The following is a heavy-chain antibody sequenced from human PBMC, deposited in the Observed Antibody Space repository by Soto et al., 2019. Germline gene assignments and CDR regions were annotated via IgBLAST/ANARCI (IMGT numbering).Heavy chain of an antibody. CDR1: GFTFSSYT. D-gene: IGHD3-3*01. V-gene: IGHV3-23*01. CDR3: AKDYSPGVVIINYYYMDV. Sequence: GSLRLSCAASGFTFSSYTMSWVRQAPGKGLEWVSAMSGSGGSTYYADSVQGRFTISRDNSKNTLYLQMHSLRAEDTAVYYCAKDYSPGVVIINYYYMDVWGKGTTVTVS. CDR2: MSGSGGST. J-gene: IGHJ6*03.